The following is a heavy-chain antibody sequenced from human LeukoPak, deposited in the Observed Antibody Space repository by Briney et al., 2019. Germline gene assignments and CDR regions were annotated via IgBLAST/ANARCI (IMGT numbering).Heavy chain of an antibody. Sequence: GGSLRLSCAASGFTFSSYALSWVRQAPGKGVEWGSAISGSGGSTYYAESVKGRFTISRDNSKNTLYLQMNSLRAEDTAVYYCANEDQFHPSILRFLEWPVWDDAFDIWGQGTMVTVSS. CDR1: GFTFSSYA. V-gene: IGHV3-23*01. D-gene: IGHD3-3*01. CDR2: ISGSGGST. J-gene: IGHJ3*02. CDR3: ANEDQFHPSILRFLEWPVWDDAFDI.